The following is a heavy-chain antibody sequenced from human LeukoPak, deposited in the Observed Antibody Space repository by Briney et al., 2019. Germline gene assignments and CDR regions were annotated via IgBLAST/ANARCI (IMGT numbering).Heavy chain of an antibody. D-gene: IGHD3-22*01. CDR1: GFTFNDHA. CDR2: ILGDGIGT. CDR3: TRTMITEDY. Sequence: GGSLRLSCVASGFTFNDHAMHWVRQAPGKGLEWVAFILGDGIGTYYADSVKGRFTISRDNSKKTLYPRMNSVRIEDTALYYCTRTMITEDYWGQGTLVTVPS. J-gene: IGHJ4*02. V-gene: IGHV3-43*02.